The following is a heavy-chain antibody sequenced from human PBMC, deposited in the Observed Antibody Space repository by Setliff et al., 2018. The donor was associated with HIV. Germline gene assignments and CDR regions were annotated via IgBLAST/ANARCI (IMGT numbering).Heavy chain of an antibody. CDR1: GGSTTSYY. D-gene: IGHD2-15*01. CDR3: VGAVVPPRSRGFDL. J-gene: IGHJ3*01. V-gene: IGHV4-59*01. CDR2: IYYSGST. Sequence: KTSETLSLTCSFSGGSTTSYYWSWIRQPPGKGLEWIGYIYYSGSTNYNPSLKSRVTISLDTSKKQFSLKLSSVTAADTAIYYCVGAVVPPRSRGFDLWGQGTMVTVSS.